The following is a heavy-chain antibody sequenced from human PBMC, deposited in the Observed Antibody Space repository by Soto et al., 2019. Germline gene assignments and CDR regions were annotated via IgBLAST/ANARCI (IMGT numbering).Heavy chain of an antibody. CDR2: ISGSGGST. Sequence: GGSLRLSCEASGFTFNSYAMSWVLQAPGKGLEWVSAISGSGGSTYYADSVKGRFTISRDNSKNTMYLQMNSMRAEDTAVYYCAKDSRDIVASDYWGQGTLVTVSS. CDR1: GFTFNSYA. D-gene: IGHD5-12*01. V-gene: IGHV3-23*01. CDR3: AKDSRDIVASDY. J-gene: IGHJ4*02.